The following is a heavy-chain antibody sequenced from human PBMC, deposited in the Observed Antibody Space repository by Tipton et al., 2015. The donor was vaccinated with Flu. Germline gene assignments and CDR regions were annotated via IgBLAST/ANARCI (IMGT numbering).Heavy chain of an antibody. CDR3: ARDTIFGVAH. J-gene: IGHJ4*02. CDR1: SEALGTHY. V-gene: IGHV4-4*07. Sequence: SEALGTHYWTWFRQPAGERLEWIGRIFATGTAIYNPSLRSRVTMSVDTSKNQFSLNLTSVTAADTAVYYCARDTIFGVAHWGQGTLVTVSS. D-gene: IGHD3-3*01. CDR2: IFATGTA.